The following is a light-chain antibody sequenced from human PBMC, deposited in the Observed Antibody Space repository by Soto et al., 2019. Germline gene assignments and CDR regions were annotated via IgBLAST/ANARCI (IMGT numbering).Light chain of an antibody. CDR1: QSVTNNY. CDR2: GAS. J-gene: IGKJ1*01. Sequence: IVLTQSPGTLSSSPGGRATLSCRASQSVTNNYLAWYQQKRGQAPRRLIWGASSMPAELPARFSGGGSGTDFTLTISRLETEDFAVYYCHQYGSSPGTFGQGTKVDIK. V-gene: IGKV3-20*01. CDR3: HQYGSSPGT.